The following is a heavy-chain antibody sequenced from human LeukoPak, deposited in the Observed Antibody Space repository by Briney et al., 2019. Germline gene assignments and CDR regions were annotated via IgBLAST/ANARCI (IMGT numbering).Heavy chain of an antibody. V-gene: IGHV3-15*01. CDR2: IKSKTNGETR. D-gene: IGHD1-26*01. J-gene: IGHJ4*02. CDR1: GFTLSNAW. CDR3: VTEVSGSFPT. Sequence: KPGGSLRLSCAASGFTLSNAWMNWVRQAPGKGLEWVGLIKSKTNGETRDYAAPVKGRFTISRDDSDNTLYLQMNSLKNEDTAVYYCVTEVSGSFPTRGQGTLVTVSS.